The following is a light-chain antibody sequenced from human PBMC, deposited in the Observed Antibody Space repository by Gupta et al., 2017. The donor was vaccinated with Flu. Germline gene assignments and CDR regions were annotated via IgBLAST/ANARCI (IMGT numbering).Light chain of an antibody. V-gene: IGLV2-14*01. CDR3: NSYTSSRTWV. CDR1: RSDVGYYNY. CDR2: EVS. Sequence: QSALTQPASMSGSPGQSITISCTGTRSDVGYYNYVSWYQQHPGKAPKLMVYEVSNRTSGVSNRFAGSKSGNTASLTISGLQAEDEADYYCNSYTSSRTWVFGGGTKLTVL. J-gene: IGLJ3*02.